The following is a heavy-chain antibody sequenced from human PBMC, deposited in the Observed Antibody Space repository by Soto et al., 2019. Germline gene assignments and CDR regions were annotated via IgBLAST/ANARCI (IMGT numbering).Heavy chain of an antibody. Sequence: PGESLKISCKGSGYSFTSYWIGWVRQMPGKGLEWMGTIYPGDSDTRYSPSFQGQVTISADKSISTAYLQWSSLKASDTAMYYCARHTRFYYYYMDVWGKGTTVTVSS. J-gene: IGHJ6*03. CDR1: GYSFTSYW. V-gene: IGHV5-51*01. CDR3: ARHTRFYYYYMDV. CDR2: IYPGDSDT.